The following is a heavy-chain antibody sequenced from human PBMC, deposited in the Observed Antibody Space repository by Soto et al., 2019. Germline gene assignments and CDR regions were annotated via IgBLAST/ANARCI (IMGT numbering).Heavy chain of an antibody. CDR1: GFTFSSYA. D-gene: IGHD6-6*01. CDR3: ARGTIVARQHLDY. V-gene: IGHV3-30*03. Sequence: QVQLVESGGGVVQPGKSLRLSCAASGFTFSSYAMHWARQAPGKGLEWVTVISIRGGDEYYAESVRGRFTISRDDWKNTLYLQMDSLRVEDTAVYYCARGTIVARQHLDYWGQGTLVTVSS. CDR2: ISIRGGDE. J-gene: IGHJ4*02.